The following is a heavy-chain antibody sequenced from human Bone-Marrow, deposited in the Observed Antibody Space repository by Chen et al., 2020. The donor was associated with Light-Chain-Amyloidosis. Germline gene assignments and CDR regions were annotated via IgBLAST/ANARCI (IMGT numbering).Heavy chain of an antibody. CDR1: GFSPSSGRMG. Sequence: QVTLKESGPALVKPTETRTPTCTGSGFSPSSGRMGVSCSRQPPGKALEWLAHSFSNDERSNNTSLKSRLTISKDTSKSQLIITMTKMDPVDTATYYCARISPKDSNYEWGCNGMDVWGQGTTVSVSS. J-gene: IGHJ6*02. CDR2: SFSNDER. V-gene: IGHV2-26*01. D-gene: IGHD3-16*01. CDR3: ARISPKDSNYEWGCNGMDV.